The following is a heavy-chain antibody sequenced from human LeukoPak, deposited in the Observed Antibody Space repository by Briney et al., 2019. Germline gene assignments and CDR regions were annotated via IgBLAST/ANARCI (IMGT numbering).Heavy chain of an antibody. V-gene: IGHV4-61*08. D-gene: IGHD3-9*01. CDR1: DGSITSDGYF. CDR3: ARLIRDYDILTGYDNWFDP. CDR2: IYYSGST. Sequence: SQTLSLTCTVSDGSITSDGYFCSWIRQPPGKGLEWIGYIYYSGSTNYNPSLKSRVTISVDTSKNQFSLKLSSVTAADTAVYYCARLIRDYDILTGYDNWFDPWGQGTLVTVSS. J-gene: IGHJ5*02.